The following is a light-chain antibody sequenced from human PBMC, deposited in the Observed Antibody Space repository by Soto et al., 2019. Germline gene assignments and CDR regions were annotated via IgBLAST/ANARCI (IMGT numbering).Light chain of an antibody. CDR2: EVS. Sequence: QSALTQPPSASGSPGQSVTISCTGTSSDVGGYNYVSWYQQHPGKAPKLMIYEVSKRPSGVPDRFSCSKSGNTASLTVSGLQAEDEADYYCNSDAGSNNWVFGGGTKLTVL. CDR3: NSDAGSNNWV. J-gene: IGLJ3*02. V-gene: IGLV2-8*01. CDR1: SSDVGGYNY.